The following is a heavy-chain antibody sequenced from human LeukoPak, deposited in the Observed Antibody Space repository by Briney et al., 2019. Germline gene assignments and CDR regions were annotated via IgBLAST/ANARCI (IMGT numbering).Heavy chain of an antibody. CDR2: IYYSGSS. CDR3: ARGWSKDVRLRPGRYYMDV. Sequence: PSETLSLTCTVSGGSITSGSYYWGWIRQPPGKGLEWIGSIYYSGSSYSNPSLKSRVTISVDTSKNQFSLKLSSVTAADTAVYYCARGWSKDVRLRPGRYYMDVWGKGTTVTVSS. V-gene: IGHV4-39*01. D-gene: IGHD4-17*01. J-gene: IGHJ6*03. CDR1: GGSITSGSYY.